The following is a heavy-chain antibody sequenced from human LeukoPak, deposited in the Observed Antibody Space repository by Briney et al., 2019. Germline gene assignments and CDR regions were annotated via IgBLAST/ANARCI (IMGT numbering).Heavy chain of an antibody. J-gene: IGHJ4*02. CDR2: IYYSGST. CDR1: GGSVSSGSYY. CDR3: ARANDYDYYFDY. D-gene: IGHD4-17*01. V-gene: IGHV4-61*01. Sequence: PSETLSLTCTVSGGSVSSGSYYWSWIRQPPGKGLEWIGYIYYSGSTNYNPSLKSRVTISVDTSKNQFSLKLSSVTAADTAVYHCARANDYDYYFDYWGQGTLVTVSS.